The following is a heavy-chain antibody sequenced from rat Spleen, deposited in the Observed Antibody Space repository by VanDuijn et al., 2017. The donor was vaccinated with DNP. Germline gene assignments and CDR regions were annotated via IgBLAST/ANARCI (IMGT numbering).Heavy chain of an antibody. V-gene: IGHV5-25*01. CDR3: ARHSYGSYPHWFAY. Sequence: EVQLVESGGGLVQPGRSLKLSCAASGFTFSNYDMAWVRQAPTTGLEWVASISPAGGSTYYRDSVKGRFTVSRDNAKSSLYLQMDSLRSEDTATYYCARHSYGSYPHWFAYWGQGTLVTVSS. J-gene: IGHJ3*01. CDR2: ISPAGGST. CDR1: GFTFSNYD. D-gene: IGHD1-3*01.